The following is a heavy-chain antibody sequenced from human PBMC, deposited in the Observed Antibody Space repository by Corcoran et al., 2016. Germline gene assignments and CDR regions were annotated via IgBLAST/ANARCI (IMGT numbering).Heavy chain of an antibody. Sequence: EVQLVQSGTEMKKPGESLKISCKGSGYNFPNYWIAWVRQMPGTGLEWMGIIHPGDSDTRYSPSFQGQVTISDDKSLNTAYRPWTSLKASDTARYDGARRGTTYCPPTSGHPNWVDTWGQGTVVTVSS. CDR2: IHPGDSDT. V-gene: IGHV5-51*01. CDR1: GYNFPNYW. D-gene: IGHD2-15*01. J-gene: IGHJ5*02. CDR3: ARRGTTYCPPTSGHPNWVDT.